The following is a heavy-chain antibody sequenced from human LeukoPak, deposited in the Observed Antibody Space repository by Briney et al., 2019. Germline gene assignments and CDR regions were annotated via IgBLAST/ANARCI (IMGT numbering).Heavy chain of an antibody. J-gene: IGHJ5*02. CDR2: INHSGST. V-gene: IGHV4-34*01. CDR1: GGSFSGYY. D-gene: IGHD2-15*01. CDR3: ASSGYCSGGSCYSGRWFDP. Sequence: SETLSLTCAVYGGSFSGYYWSWIRQPTWKRLEWIGEINHSGSTNYNPSLKSRVTISVDTSKNQFSLKLSSVTAADTAVYYCASSGYCSGGSCYSGRWFDPWGQGTLVTVSS.